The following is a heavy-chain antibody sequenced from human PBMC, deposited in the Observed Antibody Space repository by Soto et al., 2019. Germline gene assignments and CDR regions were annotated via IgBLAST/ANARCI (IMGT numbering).Heavy chain of an antibody. J-gene: IGHJ6*02. CDR2: ISGSGGST. Sequence: EVQLLESGGGLVQPGGSLRLSCAASGFTFSSYAMSWVRQAPGKGLEWVSAISGSGGSTYYADSVKGRFTISRDNSKNTLYLQMNSLRAEDTAVDYCANGPIWSGYYNYGIDVWGLEATVTVSS. CDR1: GFTFSSYA. CDR3: ANGPIWSGYYNYGIDV. D-gene: IGHD3-3*01. V-gene: IGHV3-23*01.